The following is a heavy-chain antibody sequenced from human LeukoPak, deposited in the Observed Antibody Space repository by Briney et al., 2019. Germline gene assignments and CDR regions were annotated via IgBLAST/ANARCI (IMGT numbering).Heavy chain of an antibody. V-gene: IGHV3-23*01. D-gene: IGHD5-18*01. CDR1: GFTFSSYA. CDR3: AKAWRGYSYGPFDY. CDR2: ISGSGGST. J-gene: IGHJ4*02. Sequence: PGGSLRLSCAASGFTFSSYAMSWVRQAPGKGLEWVSAISGSGGSTYYADSVKGRFTISRDNSKNTLYLQMNSLRAEDMAVYYCAKAWRGYSYGPFDYWGQGTLVTVSS.